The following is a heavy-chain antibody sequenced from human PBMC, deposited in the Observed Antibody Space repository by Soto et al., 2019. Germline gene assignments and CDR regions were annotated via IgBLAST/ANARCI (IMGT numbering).Heavy chain of an antibody. V-gene: IGHV4-59*01. CDR2: IYYSGST. D-gene: IGHD3-10*01. CDR3: ARDPFLGVRGAYYYGSGSPGGWFDP. J-gene: IGHJ5*02. Sequence: PSETLSLTCTVSGGSISSYYWSWIRQPPGKGLEWIGYIYYSGSTNYNPSLKSRVTISVDTSKNQFSLKLSSVTAADTAVYYCARDPFLGVRGAYYYGSGSPGGWFDPWGQGTLVTVSS. CDR1: GGSISSYY.